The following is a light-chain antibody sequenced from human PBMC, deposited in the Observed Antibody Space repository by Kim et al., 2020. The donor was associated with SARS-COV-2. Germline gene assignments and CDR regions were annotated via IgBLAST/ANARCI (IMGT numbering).Light chain of an antibody. J-gene: IGKJ5*01. CDR1: MPIGCH. CDR3: QQYNDWPIT. Sequence: PGGTATLSSSASMPIGCHLGWYQQRPGQAPRLLISGASARATVIPARFSCSGSGTEFTLSIISLQADDFAVYYCQQYNDWPITFGKGTRLEIK. V-gene: IGKV3-15*01. CDR2: GAS.